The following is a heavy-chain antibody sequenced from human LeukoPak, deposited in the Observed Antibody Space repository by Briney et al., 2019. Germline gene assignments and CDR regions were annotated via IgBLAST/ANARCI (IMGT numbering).Heavy chain of an antibody. CDR1: GFPYTDYA. CDR2: ISGSGGST. D-gene: IGHD3-10*01. V-gene: IGHV3-23*01. J-gene: IGHJ4*02. CDR3: ARHYGSGLVHFDY. Sequence: GGSLRLSCAASGFPYTDYAMTWLPQATGEGVEWVSTISGSGGSTYYADSVKGRFTISRDNSKNTLYLQMNSLRAEDTAVYYCARHYGSGLVHFDYWGQGTLVTVSS.